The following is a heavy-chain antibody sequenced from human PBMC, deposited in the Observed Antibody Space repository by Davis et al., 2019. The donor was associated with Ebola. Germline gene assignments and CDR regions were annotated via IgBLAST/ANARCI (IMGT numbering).Heavy chain of an antibody. Sequence: ASVKVSCKASGYTFTSYYMHWVRQAPGQGLEWMGIINPSGGSTSYAQKFQGRVTMTRDTSTSTVYMELSSLRSEDTAVYYCARDGIVVVPAATPDYYYMDVWGKGTTVTVSS. CDR3: ARDGIVVVPAATPDYYYMDV. J-gene: IGHJ6*03. V-gene: IGHV1-46*01. D-gene: IGHD2-2*01. CDR1: GYTFTSYY. CDR2: INPSGGST.